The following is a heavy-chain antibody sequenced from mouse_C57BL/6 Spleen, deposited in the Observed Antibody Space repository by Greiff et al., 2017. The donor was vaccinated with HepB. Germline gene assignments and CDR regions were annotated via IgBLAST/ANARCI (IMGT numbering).Heavy chain of an antibody. D-gene: IGHD1-1*01. J-gene: IGHJ4*01. CDR2: INTNYGTT. Sequence: VQLKESGPELVKPGASVKISCKASGYSFTDYNMNWVKQSNGKSLEWIGVINTNYGTTSYNQKFKGKATLTVDQSSSTAYMQLNSLTSEDSAVYYCARSSNYYGSSLYYYAMDYWGQGTSVTVSS. CDR1: GYSFTDYN. CDR3: ARSSNYYGSSLYYYAMDY. V-gene: IGHV1-39*01.